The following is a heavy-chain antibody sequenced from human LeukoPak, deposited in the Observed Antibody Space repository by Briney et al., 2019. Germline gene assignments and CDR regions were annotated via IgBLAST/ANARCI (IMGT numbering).Heavy chain of an antibody. CDR3: TRVYSSSWDDYYGMDV. Sequence: PGGSLRLSCTASGFTFCDYAMSWFRQAPGKGLEWVGFIRSKAYGGTTEYAASVKGRFTISRDDSKSIAYLQMNSLKTEDTAVYYCTRVYSSSWDDYYGMDVWGQGTTVTVSS. CDR2: IRSKAYGGTT. V-gene: IGHV3-49*03. CDR1: GFTFCDYA. D-gene: IGHD6-13*01. J-gene: IGHJ6*02.